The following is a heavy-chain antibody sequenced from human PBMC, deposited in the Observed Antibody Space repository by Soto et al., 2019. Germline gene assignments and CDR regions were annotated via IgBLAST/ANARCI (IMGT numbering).Heavy chain of an antibody. CDR1: GFSVSSSH. V-gene: IGHV3-53*01. CDR3: AKLGPYGSESYSFRYNLIDP. J-gene: IGHJ5*02. CDR2: IYSGGAT. Sequence: GGSLRLSCAASGFSVSSSHMIWVRQAPGKGLEWVSVIYSGGATYYAVSVKGRFTISRDRSKNTVYLQMDGLRTEDTAVYHCAKLGPYGSESYSFRYNLIDPWGQGTLVTVSS. D-gene: IGHD3-10*01.